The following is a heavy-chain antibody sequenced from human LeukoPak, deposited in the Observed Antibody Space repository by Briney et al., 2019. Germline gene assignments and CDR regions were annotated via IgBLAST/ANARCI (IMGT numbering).Heavy chain of an antibody. D-gene: IGHD2-2*01. Sequence: GGSLRLSCAASGFTFSTYWMHWVRQAPGKGLVWVSRIKDDGSTIYADSVKGRFTISRDNAKNTLYLQMNSLRAEDTAVYYCARGHIVVVPAATHAFDIWGQGTMVTVSS. CDR1: GFTFSTYW. CDR3: ARGHIVVVPAATHAFDI. CDR2: IKDDGST. V-gene: IGHV3-74*01. J-gene: IGHJ3*02.